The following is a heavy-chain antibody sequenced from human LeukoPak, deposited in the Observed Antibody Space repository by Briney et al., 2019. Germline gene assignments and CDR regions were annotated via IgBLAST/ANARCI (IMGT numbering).Heavy chain of an antibody. J-gene: IGHJ4*02. Sequence: GGSLRLSCAASGFTFSSSVMSWVRQAPGKGLEWVSAISGSGDSTYYADSVKVRFTISRDNSKNTLYLQMNSLRAEDTAIYYCAKDRDIVVVPAATDYYFDYWGQGTLVTVSS. V-gene: IGHV3-23*01. CDR1: GFTFSSSV. D-gene: IGHD2-2*01. CDR2: ISGSGDST. CDR3: AKDRDIVVVPAATDYYFDY.